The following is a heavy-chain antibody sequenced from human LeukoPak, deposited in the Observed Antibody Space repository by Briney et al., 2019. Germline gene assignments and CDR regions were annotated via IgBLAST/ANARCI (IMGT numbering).Heavy chain of an antibody. D-gene: IGHD6-19*01. J-gene: IGHJ4*02. CDR1: GFXFSNYA. CDR2: FSGNGVNT. CDR3: AKRLSSGYFYFDY. V-gene: IGHV3-23*01. Sequence: GGSLRLSCTTSGFXFSNYAISWVRQAPGKGLEWVSTFSGNGVNTYYADSVKGRFTISRDNSKNTLYVQMNSLRAEDTAVYYCAKRLSSGYFYFDYWGQGTLVTVSS.